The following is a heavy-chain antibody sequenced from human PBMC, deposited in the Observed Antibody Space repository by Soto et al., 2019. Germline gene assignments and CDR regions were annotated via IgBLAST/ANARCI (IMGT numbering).Heavy chain of an antibody. J-gene: IGHJ4*02. Sequence: EVQLVESGGGLVQPGRSLRLSCAASGFSFDDYAMHWVRQAPGKGLVWVSGISWNSGSIGYADSVKGRFTISRDNAKNSLYMQMNSLRAEDTALYCCAKFGITYYFDYWGQGTLVTVST. CDR2: ISWNSGSI. V-gene: IGHV3-9*01. D-gene: IGHD3-3*01. CDR3: AKFGITYYFDY. CDR1: GFSFDDYA.